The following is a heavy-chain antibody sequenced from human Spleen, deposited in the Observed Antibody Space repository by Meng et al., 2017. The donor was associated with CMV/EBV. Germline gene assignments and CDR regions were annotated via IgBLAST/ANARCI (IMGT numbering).Heavy chain of an antibody. CDR3: AKPYCSSTSCYTRLGFDY. CDR1: GFTFSSYA. V-gene: IGHV3-23*01. J-gene: IGHJ4*02. CDR2: ISGSGGST. D-gene: IGHD2-2*02. Sequence: GGSLRLSCAASGFTFSSYAMSWVRQAPGKGLEWVSAISGSGGSTYYADSVKGRFTISRDNSKNTLYLQMNSLRAEDTAVYYCAKPYCSSTSCYTRLGFDYWGQGTLVTVSS.